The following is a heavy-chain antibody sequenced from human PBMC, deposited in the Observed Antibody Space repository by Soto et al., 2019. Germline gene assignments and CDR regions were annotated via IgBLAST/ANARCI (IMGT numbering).Heavy chain of an antibody. CDR3: ARHNRYSSTWFEGWFDP. D-gene: IGHD6-13*01. Sequence: EVQLVQSGAEVKKAGESLKISCQGSGYSFTNYWVGWVRQIPGRGLEWMGIIHPGDSDTRYSPFFQGQVTISADKSFSTAYLQWSSLKASDTAMYYCARHNRYSSTWFEGWFDPWGQGTLVTVSS. CDR1: GYSFTNYW. J-gene: IGHJ5*02. V-gene: IGHV5-51*03. CDR2: IHPGDSDT.